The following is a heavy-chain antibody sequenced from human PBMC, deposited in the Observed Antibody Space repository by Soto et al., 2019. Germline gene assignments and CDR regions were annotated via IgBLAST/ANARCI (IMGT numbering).Heavy chain of an antibody. CDR1: GFTFISYA. V-gene: IGHV3-23*01. J-gene: IGHJ4*02. CDR3: AKDTDGATYYDFWHY. CDR2: ISVSGGNT. Sequence: GGSLSLSCAGSGFTFISYAMSWVRQAPGKGLEWVSAISVSGGNTYYADSVKGRFTISRDNSKNTLFLQMNSLRAEDTAVYYCAKDTDGATYYDFWHYWGQGTLVTVSS. D-gene: IGHD3-3*01.